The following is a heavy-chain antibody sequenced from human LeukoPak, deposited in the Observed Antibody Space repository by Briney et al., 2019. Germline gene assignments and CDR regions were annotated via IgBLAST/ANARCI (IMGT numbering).Heavy chain of an antibody. CDR1: GFPFSSYD. J-gene: IGHJ4*02. V-gene: IGHV3-74*01. D-gene: IGHD6-13*01. Sequence: GRSLRLSCEASGFPFSSYDMSWVRQAPGKGLVWVSRINSDESSRNYADSVKGRFTISRDNAKNTLYLQMNSLRAEDTAVYYCASASSHRIAAGGDYWGQGTLVTVSS. CDR3: ASASSHRIAAGGDY. CDR2: INSDESSR.